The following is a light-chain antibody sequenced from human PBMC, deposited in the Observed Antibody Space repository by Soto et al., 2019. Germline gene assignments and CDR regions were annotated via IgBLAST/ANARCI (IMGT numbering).Light chain of an antibody. J-gene: IGKJ4*01. CDR1: QSVSDN. CDR3: QQYNNWPLT. V-gene: IGKV3D-15*01. CDR2: GAS. Sequence: EFVLTQSPVTLSVSPGERATLSCRASQSVSDNLAWYQQKPGQAPRLLIYGASTRATGIPARFSGSGSGTEFTLTISSLQSEDFAVYYCQQYNNWPLTFGGGTKVDIK.